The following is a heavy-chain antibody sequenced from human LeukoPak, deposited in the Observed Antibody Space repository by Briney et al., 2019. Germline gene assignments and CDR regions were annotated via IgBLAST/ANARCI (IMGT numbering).Heavy chain of an antibody. J-gene: IGHJ6*03. D-gene: IGHD4-17*01. CDR1: GFTFSTYN. CDR3: ARAGPNYGDSSVDYYYYYYMDV. Sequence: KPGGSLRLSCAASGFTFSTYNMNWVRQAPGKGLEWVSSITSGSNYIYYAHSVKGRFTTSRDNAKKSLYLQMNSLRAEDTAVYYCARAGPNYGDSSVDYYYYYYMDVWGKGTTVTVSS. CDR2: ITSGSNYI. V-gene: IGHV3-21*01.